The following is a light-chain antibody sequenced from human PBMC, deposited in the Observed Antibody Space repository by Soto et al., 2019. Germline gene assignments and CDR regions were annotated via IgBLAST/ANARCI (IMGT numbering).Light chain of an antibody. Sequence: EVVLTQSPATLSMSPGERVTLSCRASQSVSTFVAWYQHKPGQAPRPVIYDTFKRAPGVPDRFSGGGSGTDFSLTISRLEPEDFAVYYCQQRARWPMTFGQGKRLEL. CDR2: DTF. CDR1: QSVSTF. J-gene: IGKJ5*01. CDR3: QQRARWPMT. V-gene: IGKV3-11*01.